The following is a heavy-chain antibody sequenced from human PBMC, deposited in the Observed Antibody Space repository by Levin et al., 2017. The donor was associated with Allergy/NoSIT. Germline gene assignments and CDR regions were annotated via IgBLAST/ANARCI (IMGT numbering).Heavy chain of an antibody. CDR3: ARGKYQLLRSPLYYFDS. V-gene: IGHV3-49*03. D-gene: IGHD2-2*01. CDR1: GFTFADYS. J-gene: IGHJ4*02. CDR2: IRSKVYGGTT. Sequence: LSGGSLRLSCTASGFTFADYSMSWFRQAPGKGLEWVGFIRSKVYGGTTEYAASVKGRFTISRDDSKTIAYLQMNSLKTEDTAVYYCARGKYQLLRSPLYYFDSWGQGTLVTVSS.